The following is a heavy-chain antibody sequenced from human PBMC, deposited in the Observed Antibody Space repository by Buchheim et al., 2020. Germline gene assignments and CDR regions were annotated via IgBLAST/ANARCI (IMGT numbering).Heavy chain of an antibody. CDR1: GFTFSTYW. Sequence: EVQLVESGGGLVQPGGSLRLSCAASGFTFSTYWMTWVRQAPGKGLEWVAAINEDGSEKYYVDSVEGRFTISRDNGKNPLYLQMTSLRADDTSIYYCARHIVRAHVFECWGQGTL. V-gene: IGHV3-7*01. CDR3: ARHIVRAHVFEC. J-gene: IGHJ4*02. D-gene: IGHD2-21*01. CDR2: INEDGSEK.